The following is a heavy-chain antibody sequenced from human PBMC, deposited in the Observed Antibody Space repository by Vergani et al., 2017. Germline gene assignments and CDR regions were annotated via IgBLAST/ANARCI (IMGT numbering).Heavy chain of an antibody. Sequence: QVLLVQSGAEVKKPGASVRVSCKTSGYTFTNDYIHWVRQAPGQGLEWMGIINPSGGSTTYAQQFQGRLTMTRDTSTSTVYMDLSILRSEDTAVYYCARPHGDILPPDPRRLDYWGQGTLVTVSS. CDR3: ARPHGDILPPDPRRLDY. CDR2: INPSGGST. CDR1: GYTFTNDY. V-gene: IGHV1-46*03. J-gene: IGHJ4*02.